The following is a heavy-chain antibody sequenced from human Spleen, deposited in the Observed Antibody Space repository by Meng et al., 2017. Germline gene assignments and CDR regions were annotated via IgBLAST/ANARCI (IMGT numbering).Heavy chain of an antibody. CDR1: GYSFTHHG. Sequence: QVQLVQSGVEVKKPGASVKVSCKASGYSFTHHGITWVRQAPGQGLEWLGWIHPSGNAHYAQKFQGRVTMTTDTSTTTAYMELRSLRSDDSALYYCVKHSSDWSLDSWGQGTLVTVSS. J-gene: IGHJ4*02. CDR3: VKHSSDWSLDS. V-gene: IGHV1-18*01. CDR2: IHPSGNA. D-gene: IGHD6-19*01.